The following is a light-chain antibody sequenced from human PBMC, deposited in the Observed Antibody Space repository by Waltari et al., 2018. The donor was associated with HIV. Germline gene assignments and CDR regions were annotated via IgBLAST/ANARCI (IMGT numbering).Light chain of an antibody. CDR3: QQYNSDSRT. CDR2: KSS. CDR1: QGIGPY. V-gene: IGKV1-5*03. J-gene: IGKJ1*01. Sequence: DIHMTQSPSTLAASVGDRVTITCRASQGIGPYLAWYQQKPGKAPKLLIYKSSNLESGVPSRFSGSGSDTEFSLTISSLHPDDFATYYCQQYNSDSRTFGRGTKVEIK.